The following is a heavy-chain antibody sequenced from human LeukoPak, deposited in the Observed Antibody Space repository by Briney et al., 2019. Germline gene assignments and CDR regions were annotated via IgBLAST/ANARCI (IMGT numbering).Heavy chain of an antibody. V-gene: IGHV4-59*13. CDR1: GGFISSYY. J-gene: IGHJ4*02. D-gene: IGHD5-18*01. CDR3: ARDHGRYSYVN. CDR2: IYYSGST. Sequence: SETLSLTCTVSGGFISSYYWSWIRQPPGKGLEWIGYIYYSGSTNYIPSLKSRVTISVDTSKNQFSLKLTSVTAADTAVYYCARDHGRYSYVNWGQGTLVTVSS.